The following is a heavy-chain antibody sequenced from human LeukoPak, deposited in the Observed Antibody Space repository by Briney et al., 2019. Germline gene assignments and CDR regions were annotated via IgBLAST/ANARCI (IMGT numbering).Heavy chain of an antibody. D-gene: IGHD4-17*01. CDR2: ISWNSGSI. CDR3: AKDDYGDFAPVFDY. CDR1: GFTFDDYA. V-gene: IGHV3-9*01. J-gene: IGHJ4*02. Sequence: GGSLRLSCAASGFTFDDYAMHWVRQAPGKGLEWVSGISWNSGSIGYADSVKGRFTISRDNAKNSLYLQMNNLRAEDTALYYCAKDDYGDFAPVFDYWGQGTLVTVSS.